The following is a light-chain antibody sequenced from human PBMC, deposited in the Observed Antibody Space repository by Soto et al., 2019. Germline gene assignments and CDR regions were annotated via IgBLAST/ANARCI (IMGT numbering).Light chain of an antibody. CDR1: QSVSIH. J-gene: IGKJ1*01. CDR2: GAS. CDR3: QQYNNWPLT. V-gene: IGKV3-15*01. Sequence: EILMTQSPPTLSVSPGERATLSCRASQSVSIHLAWYQQKLGQAPRVLIYGASTRATGIPARFSGSGSGTECTLTISSLQSEDFAVYYCQQYNNWPLTFGQGTQVEIK.